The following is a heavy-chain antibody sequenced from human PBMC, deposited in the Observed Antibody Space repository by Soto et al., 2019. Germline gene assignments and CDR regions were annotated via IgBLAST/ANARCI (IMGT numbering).Heavy chain of an antibody. CDR2: IYSTGTT. D-gene: IGHD3-10*01. V-gene: IGHV3-53*01. J-gene: IGHJ4*02. Sequence: EVQLVESGGGLIQPGGSLKLSCAASGFTVGNNYMSWVRQAPGKGLEWVSLIYSTGTTKYADSVNGRFTVSRDNAKNTLYLQMNSLRAEDTAVYYCAKDGRGSGSHYNSFGYWGQGTLVTVS. CDR1: GFTVGNNY. CDR3: AKDGRGSGSHYNSFGY.